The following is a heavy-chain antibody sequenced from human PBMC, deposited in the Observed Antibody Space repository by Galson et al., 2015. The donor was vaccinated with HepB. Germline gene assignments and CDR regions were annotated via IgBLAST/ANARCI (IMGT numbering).Heavy chain of an antibody. J-gene: IGHJ6*02. CDR1: GLTFGDYY. Sequence: SLRLSCAASGLTFGDYYMSWIRQAPGKGLEWVSYISSSSSYTNYADSVKGRFTISRDNAKNSLYLQMNSLRAEDTAVYYCARADWSDMDVWGQGTTVTVSS. D-gene: IGHD3-9*01. CDR2: ISSSSSYT. V-gene: IGHV3-11*06. CDR3: ARADWSDMDV.